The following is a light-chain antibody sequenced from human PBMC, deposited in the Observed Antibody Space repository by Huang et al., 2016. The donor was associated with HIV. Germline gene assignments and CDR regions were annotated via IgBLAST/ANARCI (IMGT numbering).Light chain of an antibody. J-gene: IGKJ1*01. V-gene: IGKV1-39*01. Sequence: DTQMTQSPSSLSASVGDRVTITCRASQTISTYLNWYQQKPGKAPNLLIYDASSLQSGVPSRFSGSGSGTDFTLTISSLQPEDFATYYCQQSHSTPRTFGLGIKVEIK. CDR3: QQSHSTPRT. CDR1: QTISTY. CDR2: DAS.